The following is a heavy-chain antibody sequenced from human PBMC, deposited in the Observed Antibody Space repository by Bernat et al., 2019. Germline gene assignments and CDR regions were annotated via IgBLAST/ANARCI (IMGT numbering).Heavy chain of an antibody. Sequence: QVQLQESGPGLVKPSETLSLTCTVSGGSISSYYWSWIRQPPGKGLEWIGYIYYSGSTNYNPSLKSRVTISVDTSKNQFSLKLSSVTAADTAVYYGARHRAIFGVVFNFDYWGQGTLVTVSS. V-gene: IGHV4-59*08. CDR3: ARHRAIFGVVFNFDY. CDR2: IYYSGST. D-gene: IGHD3-3*01. CDR1: GGSISSYY. J-gene: IGHJ4*02.